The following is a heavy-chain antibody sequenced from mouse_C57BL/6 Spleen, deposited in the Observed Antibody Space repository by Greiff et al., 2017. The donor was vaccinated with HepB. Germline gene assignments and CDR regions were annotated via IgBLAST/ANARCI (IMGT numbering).Heavy chain of an antibody. J-gene: IGHJ2*01. CDR2: IYPGGGYT. CDR3: ARYYYGSSYVDY. V-gene: IGHV1-63*01. D-gene: IGHD1-1*01. CDR1: GYTFTNYW. Sequence: VMLVESGAELVRPGTSVKMSCKASGYTFTNYWIGWAKQRPGHGLEWIGDIYPGGGYTNYNEKFKGKATLTADKSSSTAYMQFSSLTSEDSAIYYCARYYYGSSYVDYWGQGTTLTVSS.